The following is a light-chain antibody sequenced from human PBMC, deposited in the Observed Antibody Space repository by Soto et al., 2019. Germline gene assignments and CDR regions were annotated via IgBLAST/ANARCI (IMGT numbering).Light chain of an antibody. J-gene: IGKJ3*01. CDR1: QNVSTY. CDR3: QQRTNWLT. Sequence: EIVLTQSPATLSLSPGERVTLSCRASQNVSTYLAWYQQKPGQAPRLLIYDASDRATGIPARFSGSASGTDFTLTISSLEPEDFAVYYCQQRTNWLTFGPGTKVDIK. V-gene: IGKV3-11*01. CDR2: DAS.